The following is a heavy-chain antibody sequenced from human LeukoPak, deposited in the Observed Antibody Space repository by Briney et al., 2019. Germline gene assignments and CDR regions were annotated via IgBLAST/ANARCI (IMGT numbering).Heavy chain of an antibody. D-gene: IGHD3-16*01. CDR1: GFSFSYYG. Sequence: PGGSLRLSCAASGFSFSYYGMSWVRQTPGKGLEWVSAISGSGGATYYAESVKGRFTISRDNSKKTLYLQMNSLRAEDTAIYYCAKRGEGHTAFYFWGQGTLVTVSS. CDR2: ISGSGGAT. CDR3: AKRGEGHTAFYF. V-gene: IGHV3-23*01. J-gene: IGHJ4*02.